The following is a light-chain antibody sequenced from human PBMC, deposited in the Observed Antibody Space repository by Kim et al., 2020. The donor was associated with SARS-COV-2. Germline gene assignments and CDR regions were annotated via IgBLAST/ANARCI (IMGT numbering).Light chain of an antibody. V-gene: IGKV3-11*01. CDR3: QQRSNWQGT. CDR1: QSVSSY. J-gene: IGKJ4*01. Sequence: EIVLTQSPATLSLSPGERATLSCRASQSVSSYLAWYQQKPGQAPRLLIYDASNRATGIPDRFSGSGSGTDFTLTISSLEPEDFAVYYCQQRSNWQGTFGGGTKVDIK. CDR2: DAS.